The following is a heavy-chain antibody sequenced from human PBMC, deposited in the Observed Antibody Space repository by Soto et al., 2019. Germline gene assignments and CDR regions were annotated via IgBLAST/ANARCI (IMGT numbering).Heavy chain of an antibody. CDR1: DDFISSYY. J-gene: IGHJ6*02. D-gene: IGHD3-9*01. Sequence: PSETLSFTCTVSDDFISSYYWNWIRQPAGKGLEWIGRVSTNGATNYNPSLESRVTMSVDTSKNQFSLKLTSVTAADTAVYFCARADYEILTGSYAMDVWGQGTTVTVSS. CDR2: VSTNGAT. CDR3: ARADYEILTGSYAMDV. V-gene: IGHV4-4*07.